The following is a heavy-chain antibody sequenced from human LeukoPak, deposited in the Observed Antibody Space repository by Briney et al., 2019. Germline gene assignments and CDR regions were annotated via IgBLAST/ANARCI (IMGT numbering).Heavy chain of an antibody. D-gene: IGHD6-19*01. V-gene: IGHV3-53*01. CDR1: GFTVSSNY. J-gene: IGHJ4*02. CDR2: IYTGGTT. CDR3: ASQQWLAGFDY. Sequence: AGSLRLSCAASGFTVSSNYMSWVRQAPGKGLEWVSVIYTGGTTYYADSVKGRFTISRDSSKNTLYLQMSSLRVEDTAVYYCASQQWLAGFDYWGQGTLVTVSS.